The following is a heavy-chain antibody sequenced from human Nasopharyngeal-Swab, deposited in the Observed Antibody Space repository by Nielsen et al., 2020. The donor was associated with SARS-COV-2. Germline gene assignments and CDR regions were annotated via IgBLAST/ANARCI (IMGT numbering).Heavy chain of an antibody. D-gene: IGHD6-19*01. Sequence: GESLKISCAASGFTFSSYWMSWVRQAPGKGLEWVANIKQDGSEKYYVDSVKGRFTISRDNAKNSLYLQMNSLRAEDTALYYCAKDSGSSGENYFDYWGQGTLVTVSS. CDR1: GFTFSSYW. CDR3: AKDSGSSGENYFDY. CDR2: IKQDGSEK. V-gene: IGHV3-7*03. J-gene: IGHJ4*02.